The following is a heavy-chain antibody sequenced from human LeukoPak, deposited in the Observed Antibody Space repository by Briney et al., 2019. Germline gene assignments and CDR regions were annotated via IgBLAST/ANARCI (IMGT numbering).Heavy chain of an antibody. CDR2: IHRTGNS. Sequence: SEALSLTCRVSGNSTGGYFWSWIRQSAGKGLEWIGRIHRTGNSYYSPSLKSRVTMSVDMSRSQFSLTLNSVTAADTAVYYCARGGDRAGYSIYWGQGSLVTVSS. CDR1: GNSTGGYF. CDR3: ARGGDRAGYSIY. J-gene: IGHJ4*02. D-gene: IGHD5-12*01. V-gene: IGHV4-4*07.